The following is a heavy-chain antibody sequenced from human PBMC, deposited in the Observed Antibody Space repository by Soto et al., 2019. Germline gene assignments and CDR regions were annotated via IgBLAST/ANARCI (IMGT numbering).Heavy chain of an antibody. CDR3: ARGAHYSSPFRWFDP. V-gene: IGHV4-31*03. CDR1: GGSISSGGYY. D-gene: IGHD6-13*01. CDR2: INYSGCT. J-gene: IGHJ5*02. Sequence: QVQLQESGPGLVKPSQTLSLTCTVSGGSISSGGYYWSWIRQHPGKGLEWIGYINYSGCTYYNPSLKSRVTISVDTSKNQFSLKLSSVTAADTAVYYCARGAHYSSPFRWFDPWGQGTLVTVSS.